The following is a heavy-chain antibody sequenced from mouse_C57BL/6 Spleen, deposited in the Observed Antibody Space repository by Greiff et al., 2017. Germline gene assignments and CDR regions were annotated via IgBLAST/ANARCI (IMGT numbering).Heavy chain of an antibody. CDR3: ARDDAGAMDY. J-gene: IGHJ4*01. CDR1: GFTFSDFY. CDR2: SRNKANDYTT. V-gene: IGHV7-1*01. Sequence: DVKLVESGGGLVQSGRSLRLSCATSGFTFSDFYMEWVRQAPGKGLEWIAASRNKANDYTTEYSASVKGRFIVSRDTSQSILYLQMNALRAEDTAIYYCARDDAGAMDYWGQGTSVTVSS.